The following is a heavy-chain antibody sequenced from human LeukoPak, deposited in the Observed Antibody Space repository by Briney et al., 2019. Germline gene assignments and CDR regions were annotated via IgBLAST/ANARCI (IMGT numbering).Heavy chain of an antibody. J-gene: IGHJ4*02. D-gene: IGHD3-10*01. CDR1: GYTFTGYY. Sequence: ASVKVSCKASGYTFTGYYMHWLRQAPGQGLEWMGWIAPNSGGTNYAQNLQGRVTMTRDTSITTAYMELSRLRSDDTAVYYCARPSGQGGLDNWGQGTLVTVSS. CDR3: ARPSGQGGLDN. CDR2: IAPNSGGT. V-gene: IGHV1-2*02.